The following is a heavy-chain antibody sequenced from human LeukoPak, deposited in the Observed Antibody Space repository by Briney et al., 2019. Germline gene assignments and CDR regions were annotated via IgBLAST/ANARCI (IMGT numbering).Heavy chain of an antibody. CDR3: ARRCSSTSCYLGFDP. J-gene: IGHJ5*02. CDR1: GYTFTSYG. V-gene: IGHV1-18*01. CDR2: ISAYNGNT. D-gene: IGHD2-2*01. Sequence: ASVKVSCKPSGYTFTSYGISGLRQAPAQGLEGMGWISAYNGNTQYAQKHQGRLTMTTDTSTSTAYMELRSLRSDDTAVYYCARRCSSTSCYLGFDPWGQGTLVTVSS.